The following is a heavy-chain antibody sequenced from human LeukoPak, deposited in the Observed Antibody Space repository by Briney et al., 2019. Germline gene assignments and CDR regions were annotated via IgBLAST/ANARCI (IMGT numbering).Heavy chain of an antibody. CDR3: ARDDPAYDTSGYYYY. V-gene: IGHV1-18*01. Sequence: GASVKVSCKTSGYILTGFGISWARQAPGQGLEWMGCISSYNANTNYAQKFQGRVTMTIDTSTTTAYMELRSLRSDDTAVYYCARDDPAYDTSGYYYYWGQGTLVTVSS. CDR2: ISSYNANT. D-gene: IGHD3-22*01. J-gene: IGHJ4*02. CDR1: GYILTGFG.